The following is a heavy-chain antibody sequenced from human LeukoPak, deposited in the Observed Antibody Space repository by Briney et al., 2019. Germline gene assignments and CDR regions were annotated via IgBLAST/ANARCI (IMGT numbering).Heavy chain of an antibody. J-gene: IGHJ5*02. V-gene: IGHV1-3*03. Sequence: ASVKVSCKASGYTFTSYVLHWVRQAPGQRLEWMGCINAGNGNTKYSQEFQGRVTITRDTSARTVYMELSSLRSEDMAVYYCARGAKFRSYGSGTYYTSLPFDPWGQGTLVTVSS. CDR1: GYTFTSYV. CDR3: ARGAKFRSYGSGTYYTSLPFDP. D-gene: IGHD3-10*01. CDR2: INAGNGNT.